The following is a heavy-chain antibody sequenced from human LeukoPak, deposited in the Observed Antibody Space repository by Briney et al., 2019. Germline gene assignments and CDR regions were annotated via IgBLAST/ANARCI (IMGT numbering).Heavy chain of an antibody. CDR2: LDVGGST. CDR3: ARGGNSGGSLRSPFEI. J-gene: IGHJ3*02. V-gene: IGHV3-53*01. CDR1: GLSVSGNY. Sequence: GGSLRLSCAASGLSVSGNYMSWVRQPPGKGPEWVSVLDVGGSTYYADSVKGRFAISRDKSKNTLYLQINSLRAEDTAVYYCARGGNSGGSLRSPFEIWGRGTMVTVSS. D-gene: IGHD2-15*01.